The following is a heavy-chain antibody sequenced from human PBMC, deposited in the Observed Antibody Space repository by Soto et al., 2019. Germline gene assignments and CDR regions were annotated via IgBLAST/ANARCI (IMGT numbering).Heavy chain of an antibody. J-gene: IGHJ4*02. CDR2: ISYDGSNK. Sequence: VQLVESGGGLVYPGGSLRLSCVGSGFSFSDYSIHWVRQAPGKGLEWLAVISYDGSNKHYADSVKGRFTVSRDNSKNTLYLQMNSLRAEDTAVYFCARYSGKYQGPIDYWGQGTLVTVSS. CDR1: GFSFSDYS. V-gene: IGHV3-30*03. CDR3: ARYSGKYQGPIDY. D-gene: IGHD1-26*01.